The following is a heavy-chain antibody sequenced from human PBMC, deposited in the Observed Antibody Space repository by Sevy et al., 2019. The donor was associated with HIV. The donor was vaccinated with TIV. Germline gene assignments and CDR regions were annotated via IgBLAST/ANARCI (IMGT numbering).Heavy chain of an antibody. CDR3: ARDHRDIVLMVYAISGYYYYYGMDV. CDR2: ISSSGSTI. J-gene: IGHJ6*02. D-gene: IGHD2-8*01. CDR1: GFTFSDYY. V-gene: IGHV3-11*01. Sequence: GGSLRLSCAASGFTFSDYYMSWIRQAPGKGLEWVSYISSSGSTIDYADSVKGRFTISRDNAKNSLYLQMNSLRAEDTAVYYCARDHRDIVLMVYAISGYYYYYGMDVWGQGTTVTVSS.